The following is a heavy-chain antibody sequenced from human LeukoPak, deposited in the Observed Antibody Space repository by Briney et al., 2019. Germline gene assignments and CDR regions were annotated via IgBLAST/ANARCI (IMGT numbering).Heavy chain of an antibody. Sequence: GGSLRLSCTAAGFTFGDYSISWFRQAPGKGLQWVGFIAGKTHPGTTEYAAFVKGRFSISRDDSKSVAYLEMNSLNTEDTAVYFCSRDSYGYQPEFGFAVWGPGTTVTVSS. J-gene: IGHJ6*02. CDR1: GFTFGDYS. V-gene: IGHV3-49*03. CDR2: IAGKTHPGTT. D-gene: IGHD5-24*01. CDR3: SRDSYGYQPEFGFAV.